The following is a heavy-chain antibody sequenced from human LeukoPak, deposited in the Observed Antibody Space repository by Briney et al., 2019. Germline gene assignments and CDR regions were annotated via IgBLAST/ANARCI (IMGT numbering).Heavy chain of an antibody. Sequence: GGSLRLSCAASGFTFSSYGMHWVRQAPGKGLEWVAFIRYDGSNKYYADSVKGRFTISRDNSKNTLYLQMNSLRAEDTAVYYCARVPLDYGDPEGAYWGQGTLVTVSS. D-gene: IGHD4-17*01. CDR1: GFTFSSYG. V-gene: IGHV3-30*02. CDR3: ARVPLDYGDPEGAY. CDR2: IRYDGSNK. J-gene: IGHJ4*02.